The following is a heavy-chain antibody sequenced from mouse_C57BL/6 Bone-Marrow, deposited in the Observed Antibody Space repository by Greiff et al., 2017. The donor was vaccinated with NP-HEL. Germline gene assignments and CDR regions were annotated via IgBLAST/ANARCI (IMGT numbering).Heavy chain of an antibody. D-gene: IGHD1-1*02. Sequence: EVMLVESGGGLVKPGGSLKLSCAASGFTFSDYGMHWVRQAPEQGLEWVAYISSGSSTIYYADTVKGRFTISRDNAKNTLFLQMTSLRSEDTAMDYCARIGVAKDAMDYWGQGTSVTVSS. J-gene: IGHJ4*01. CDR3: ARIGVAKDAMDY. CDR1: GFTFSDYG. CDR2: ISSGSSTI. V-gene: IGHV5-17*01.